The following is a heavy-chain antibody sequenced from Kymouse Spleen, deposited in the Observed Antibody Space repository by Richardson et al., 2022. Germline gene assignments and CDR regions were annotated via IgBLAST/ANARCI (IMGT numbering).Heavy chain of an antibody. D-gene: IGHD6-19*01. CDR2: ISWNSGSI. V-gene: IGHV3-9*01. Sequence: EVQLVESGGGLVQPGRSLRLSCAASGFTFDDYAMHWVRQAPGKGLEWVSGISWNSGSIGYADSVKGRFTISRDNAKNSLYLQMNSLRAEDTALYYCAKDNSSGWSFDYWGQGTLVTVSS. CDR1: GFTFDDYA. J-gene: IGHJ4*02. CDR3: AKDNSSGWSFDY.